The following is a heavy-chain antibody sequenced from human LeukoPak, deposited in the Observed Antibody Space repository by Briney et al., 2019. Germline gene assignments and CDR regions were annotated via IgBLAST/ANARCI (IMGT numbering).Heavy chain of an antibody. CDR1: VYFISSGYY. CDR3: ARDLRGSDAFDI. V-gene: IGHV4-38-2*02. J-gene: IGHJ3*02. CDR2: IYHSGST. Sequence: KPSETLSLTCTVSVYFISSGYYWGWIRQPPGKGLEWIGSIYHSGSTYYNPSLKSRFTISVDTSKNQFSLKLSSVTAADTAVYYCARDLRGSDAFDIWGQGTMVTVSS.